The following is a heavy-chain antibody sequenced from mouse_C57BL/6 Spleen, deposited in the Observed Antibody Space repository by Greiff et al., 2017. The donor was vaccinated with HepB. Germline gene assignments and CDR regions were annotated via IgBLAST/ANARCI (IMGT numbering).Heavy chain of an antibody. CDR3: AREAVLDY. D-gene: IGHD1-1*01. CDR2: ISDGGSYT. CDR1: GFTFSSYA. Sequence: EVKVEESGGGLVKPGGSLKLSCAASGFTFSSYAMSWVRQTPEKRLEWVATISDGGSYTYYPDNVKGRFTISRDNAKNNLYLQMSHLKSEDTAMYYCAREAVLDYWGQGTTLTVSS. V-gene: IGHV5-4*01. J-gene: IGHJ2*01.